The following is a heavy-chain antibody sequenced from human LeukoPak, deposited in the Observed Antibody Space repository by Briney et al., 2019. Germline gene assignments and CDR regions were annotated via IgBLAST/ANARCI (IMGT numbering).Heavy chain of an antibody. J-gene: IGHJ4*02. CDR2: FHPEGGET. D-gene: IGHD6-19*01. Sequence: ASVKVSCKVSGYILSALSMHWVRQTPGKGLEWMGGFHPEGGETIYAQKFQGRVTMTEDTSTDTAYMELSSLRSEDSAVYYCATGIVVAGTGYYFDYWGQGTMVTVSS. V-gene: IGHV1-24*01. CDR3: ATGIVVAGTGYYFDY. CDR1: GYILSALS.